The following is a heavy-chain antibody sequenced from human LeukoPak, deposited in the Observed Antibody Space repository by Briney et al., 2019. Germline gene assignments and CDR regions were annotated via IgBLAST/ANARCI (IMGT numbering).Heavy chain of an antibody. Sequence: SETLSLTCTVSGGSISSYYWSWIRQPPGKGLEWIGYIYYSGSTNYNPSLKSRVTISVDTSKNQSSLKLSSVTAADTAVYYCARSGYSYGKNAFDIWGQGTMVTVSS. CDR2: IYYSGST. CDR3: ARSGYSYGKNAFDI. V-gene: IGHV4-59*01. D-gene: IGHD5-18*01. CDR1: GGSISSYY. J-gene: IGHJ3*02.